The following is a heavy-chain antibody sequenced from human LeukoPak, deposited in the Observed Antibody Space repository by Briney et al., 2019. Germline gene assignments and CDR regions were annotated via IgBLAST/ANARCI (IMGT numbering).Heavy chain of an antibody. V-gene: IGHV4-34*01. CDR2: INQSGST. CDR3: ARVALWFGDL. Sequence: SETLSLTCAVYGGSFSDYDWSWIRQPPGKGLEWIGEINQSGSTNCAPSLKSRVSMSIDTSKSQFSLKLSSVTAADTAVYYCARVALWFGDLWGQGTLVTVSS. D-gene: IGHD3-10*01. CDR1: GGSFSDYD. J-gene: IGHJ5*02.